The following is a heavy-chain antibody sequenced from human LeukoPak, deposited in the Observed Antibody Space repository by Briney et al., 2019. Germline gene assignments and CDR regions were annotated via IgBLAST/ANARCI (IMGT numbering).Heavy chain of an antibody. V-gene: IGHV4-59*01. J-gene: IGHJ4*02. CDR2: IYYSGST. CDR1: SGSISSYY. D-gene: IGHD3-22*01. CDR3: ASWYYDSSGYSIFDY. Sequence: SETLSLTCTVSSGSISSYYWSWIRQPPGKGLGWIGYIYYSGSTNYNPSLKSRVTISVDTSKNQFSLKLSSVTAADTAVYYCASWYYDSSGYSIFDYWGQGTLVTVSS.